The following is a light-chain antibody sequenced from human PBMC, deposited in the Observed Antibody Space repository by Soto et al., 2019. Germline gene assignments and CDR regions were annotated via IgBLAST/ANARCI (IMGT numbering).Light chain of an antibody. CDR3: QQYENLPT. CDR1: QNINNY. J-gene: IGKJ5*01. V-gene: IGKV1-33*01. CDR2: DAS. Sequence: IQMTQSPSSLSASVGDRVTITCQASQNINNYLNWYQQKPGRAPKHLIYDASNLEAGVPSRFRGSGSGTDFTFTISRLQPEDIATYYCQQYENLPTFGQGTRLEIK.